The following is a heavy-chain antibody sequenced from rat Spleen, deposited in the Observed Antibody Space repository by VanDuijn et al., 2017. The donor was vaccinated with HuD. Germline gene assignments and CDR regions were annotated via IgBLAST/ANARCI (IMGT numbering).Heavy chain of an antibody. CDR2: IDTGGDST. Sequence: EVQLVESGGGLVQPGRSLTLSCEASGFTFNNYWMTWVRQAPTKGLEWVASIDTGGDSTYYRDSVKGRFTISRENAKNTLYRQMDSLRSEDTATYYCTRKGELWGQGVMVTVSS. D-gene: IGHD5-1*01. CDR1: GFTFNNYW. V-gene: IGHV5S13*01. J-gene: IGHJ2*01. CDR3: TRKGEL.